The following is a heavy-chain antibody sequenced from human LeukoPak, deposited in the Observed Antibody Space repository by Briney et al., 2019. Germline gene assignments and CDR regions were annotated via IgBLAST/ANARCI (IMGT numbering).Heavy chain of an antibody. Sequence: GGSLRLSCAASGFTFDDYGMSWVRQAPGKGLEWVSVIYSGGSTYYADSVKGRFTISRDNSKNTLYLQMNSLRAEDTAVYYCARDFDDFWSGYYDYWGQGTLVTVSS. CDR3: ARDFDDFWSGYYDY. J-gene: IGHJ4*02. D-gene: IGHD3-3*01. CDR2: IYSGGST. CDR1: GFTFDDYG. V-gene: IGHV3-66*02.